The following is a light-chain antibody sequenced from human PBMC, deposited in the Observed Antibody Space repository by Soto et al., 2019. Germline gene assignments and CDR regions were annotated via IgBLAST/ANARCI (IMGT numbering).Light chain of an antibody. Sequence: EVGLTQSPGTLSLSPGERATLSCRASQSVSSSYLAWYQQKPGQAPRLLIYGASSRATGIPDRFSGSGSGTDFTLTISRLEPEDFAVYYCQQYGSSPLGQGTRLEIK. CDR3: QQYGSSP. J-gene: IGKJ5*01. CDR2: GAS. CDR1: QSVSSSY. V-gene: IGKV3-20*01.